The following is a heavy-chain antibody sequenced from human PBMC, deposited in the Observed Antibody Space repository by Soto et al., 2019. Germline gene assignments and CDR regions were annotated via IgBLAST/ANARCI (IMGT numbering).Heavy chain of an antibody. CDR2: IYYSGNT. D-gene: IGHD3-10*01. CDR1: GGSISSYY. Sequence: PSETLSLTCSVSGGSISSYYWSWIRQPPGKGLEWIGYIYYSGNTNYNPSLKSRVTISVDTSKNQVSLKVSSVTAADTAVYYCARDPADRGDYFDYWGQGTLVTVS. V-gene: IGHV4-59*12. J-gene: IGHJ4*02. CDR3: ARDPADRGDYFDY.